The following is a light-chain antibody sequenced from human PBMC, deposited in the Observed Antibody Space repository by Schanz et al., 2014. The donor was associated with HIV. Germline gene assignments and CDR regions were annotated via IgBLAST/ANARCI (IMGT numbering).Light chain of an antibody. J-gene: IGLJ1*01. CDR3: GSYAGSYTCDV. Sequence: QSALTQPPSVSGSPGQSVTISCTGTSSDVGGYNYVSWYQQHPGKAPKLMIYDVSKRPSGVPDRFSGSKSDNTASLTLSGLQVEDEADYYCGSYAGSYTCDVFGTGTKLTVL. CDR1: SSDVGGYNY. CDR2: DVS. V-gene: IGLV2-11*01.